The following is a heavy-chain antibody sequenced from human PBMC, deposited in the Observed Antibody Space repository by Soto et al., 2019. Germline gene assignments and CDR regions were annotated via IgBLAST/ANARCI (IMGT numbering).Heavy chain of an antibody. Sequence: EVQLVESGGGLVKPGGSLRLSCAASGFTFSNAWMSWVPQAPGKGLEWVGRIKSKTDGGTTDYAAPVKGRFTISRDDSKNTLYLQMNSLKTEDTAVYYCTTESYSRGYFDYWGQGTLVTVSS. CDR3: TTESYSRGYFDY. D-gene: IGHD6-13*01. J-gene: IGHJ4*02. V-gene: IGHV3-15*01. CDR1: GFTFSNAW. CDR2: IKSKTDGGTT.